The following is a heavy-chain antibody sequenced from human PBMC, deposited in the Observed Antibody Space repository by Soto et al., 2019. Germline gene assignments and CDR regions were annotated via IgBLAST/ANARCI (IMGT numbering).Heavy chain of an antibody. V-gene: IGHV1-18*01. CDR2: VSGYNGHT. CDR1: GYTFLSYG. CDR3: ARLVGPTSSDNWFDS. J-gene: IGHJ5*01. D-gene: IGHD1-26*01. Sequence: QVKLEQSGGEVKKPGASVKVSCKASGYTFLSYGITWVRQAPGQGLEWMGWVSGYNGHTNYAQKFQRIVTMTRDMSTATPYMEVRKLRSDDTAVYSCARLVGPTSSDNWFDSGGQGTLVTVS.